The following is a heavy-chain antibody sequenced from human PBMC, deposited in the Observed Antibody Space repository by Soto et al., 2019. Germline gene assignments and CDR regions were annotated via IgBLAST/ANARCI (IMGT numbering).Heavy chain of an antibody. J-gene: IGHJ4*02. V-gene: IGHV4-31*03. CDR3: ARAQTSLWFGELPIPGFDY. Sequence: SLSLTCTVSGGSISRGGYYWSWIRQHPGKGLEWIGYIYYSGSTYYNPSLKSRVTISVDTSKNQFSLKLSSVTAADTAVYYCARAQTSLWFGELPIPGFDYWGQGTLVTVSS. D-gene: IGHD3-10*01. CDR2: IYYSGST. CDR1: GGSISRGGYY.